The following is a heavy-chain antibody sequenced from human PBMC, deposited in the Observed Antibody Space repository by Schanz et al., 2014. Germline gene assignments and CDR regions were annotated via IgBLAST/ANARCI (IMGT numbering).Heavy chain of an antibody. CDR2: ISGSGDNT. CDR3: AKDFTGSGVFFNY. J-gene: IGHJ4*02. CDR1: GITFSRHA. V-gene: IGHV3-23*04. D-gene: IGHD3-10*01. Sequence: EVHLVESGGGLVQPGGSLRLSCAASGITFSRHAMSWVRQAPGKGLEWVSAISGSGDNTFYADSVKGRFTISRDNSKNTLYLQMYSLRAEDTATYYCAKDFTGSGVFFNYWGQGTLVTVSS.